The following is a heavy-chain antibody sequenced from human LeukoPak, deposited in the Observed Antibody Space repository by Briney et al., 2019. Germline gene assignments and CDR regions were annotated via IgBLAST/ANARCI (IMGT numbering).Heavy chain of an antibody. CDR1: GYTFTSYG. V-gene: IGHV1-18*01. D-gene: IGHD1-7*01. J-gene: IGHJ4*02. CDR3: THTGGTRAADY. Sequence: ASVKVSCKASGYTFTSYGISWVRQAPGQGLEWMGWISTYTDNTNYAQRFQGRVTMTTDTSTSTAYMELRSLRSDDTAVYYYTHTGGTRAADYWGQGTLVTVSS. CDR2: ISTYTDNT.